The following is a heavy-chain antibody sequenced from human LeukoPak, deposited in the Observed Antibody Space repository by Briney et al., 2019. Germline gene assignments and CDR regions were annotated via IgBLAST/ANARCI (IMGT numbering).Heavy chain of an antibody. CDR1: GGSISSYY. CDR3: ARDHCSSTSCYMAY. CDR2: IYYSGST. J-gene: IGHJ4*02. V-gene: IGHV4-59*01. D-gene: IGHD2-2*02. Sequence: PSETLSLTCTVSGGSISSYYWSWIRQPPGKGLEWIGYIYYSGSTNYNPSLKSRVTISVDTSKNQFSLKLSSVTAADTAVYYCARDHCSSTSCYMAYWGQGTLVTVSS.